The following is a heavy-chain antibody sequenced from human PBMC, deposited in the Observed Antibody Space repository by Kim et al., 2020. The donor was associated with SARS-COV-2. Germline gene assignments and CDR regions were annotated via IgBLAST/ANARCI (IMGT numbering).Heavy chain of an antibody. Sequence: SVKVSCKASGFTFTNSAIQWVRQARGQRLEWIGWIVVGSGNTKYAQNFQGRVSITRDMSASTAYMELNSLRSEDMAVYYCAAARGSTGFNIWGQGTMVTVSS. CDR3: AAARGSTGFNI. D-gene: IGHD2-8*02. CDR1: GFTFTNSA. J-gene: IGHJ3*02. CDR2: IVVGSGNT. V-gene: IGHV1-58*02.